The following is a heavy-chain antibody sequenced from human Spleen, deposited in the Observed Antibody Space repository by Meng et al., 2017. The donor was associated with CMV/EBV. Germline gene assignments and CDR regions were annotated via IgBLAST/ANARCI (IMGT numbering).Heavy chain of an antibody. J-gene: IGHJ6*02. CDR2: IYYSGSA. V-gene: IGHV4-59*01. D-gene: IGHD2-2*01. CDR1: GGSISRYY. CDR3: ARECDTTSCYYYGMGV. Sequence: SETLSLTCSVSGGSISRYYWSWIRQSPGRGLEWIGYIYYSGSAKYNPSLESRITISVDMSKNHFSLKLSSVTAADTAVYYCARECDTTSCYYYGMGVWGQGTTVTVSS.